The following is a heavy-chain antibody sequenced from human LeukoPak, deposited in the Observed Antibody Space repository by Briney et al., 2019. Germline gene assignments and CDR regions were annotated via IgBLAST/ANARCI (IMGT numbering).Heavy chain of an antibody. CDR2: ISSSSSTI. V-gene: IGHV3-48*02. CDR3: ARGIYGSGTYYPYNY. J-gene: IGHJ4*02. D-gene: IGHD3-10*01. CDR1: GFTFSSYS. Sequence: GGSLRLSCAASGFTFSSYSMNWVRQAPWKGLEWVSYISSSSSTIFYADSVKGRFTISRDNANNSLYLQMNSLRDEDTAVYYCARGIYGSGTYYPYNYWGQGTLVTVS.